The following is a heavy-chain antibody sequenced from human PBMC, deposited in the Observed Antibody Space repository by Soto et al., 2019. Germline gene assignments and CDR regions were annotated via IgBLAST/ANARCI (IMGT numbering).Heavy chain of an antibody. CDR3: AKDRIAVAVSLPFDY. CDR2: ISSSSSST. D-gene: IGHD6-19*01. CDR1: GFTFSSYS. J-gene: IGHJ4*02. Sequence: PGGSLRLSCAASGFTFSSYSMNWVRQAPRKGLEWVSYISSSSSSTYYADSVKGRFTISRDNSKNTLYLQMNSLRAEDTAVYYCAKDRIAVAVSLPFDYWGQGTLVTVSS. V-gene: IGHV3-48*01.